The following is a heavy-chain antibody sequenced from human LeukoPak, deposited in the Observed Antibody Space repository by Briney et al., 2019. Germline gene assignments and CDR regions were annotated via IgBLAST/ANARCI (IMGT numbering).Heavy chain of an antibody. Sequence: GGSLRLSCAASGFTFSSYAMHWVRQAPGKGLEWVAVISYDGSNKYYADSVKGRFTISRDNSKNTLYLQMNSLRAEDTAVYYCATERVRGVISWGQGTLVTVSS. D-gene: IGHD3-10*01. CDR1: GFTFSSYA. CDR2: ISYDGSNK. CDR3: ATERVRGVIS. V-gene: IGHV3-30-3*01. J-gene: IGHJ5*02.